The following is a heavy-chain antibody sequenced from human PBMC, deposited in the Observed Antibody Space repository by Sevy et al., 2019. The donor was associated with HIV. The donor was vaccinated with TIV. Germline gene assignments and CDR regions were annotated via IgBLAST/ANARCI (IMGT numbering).Heavy chain of an antibody. CDR2: INPDSGGP. J-gene: IGHJ4*02. CDR3: VRDDRDGYFDY. CDR1: GYTFTGYY. V-gene: IGHV1-2*02. Sequence: ASVKVSCKASGYTFTGYYMHWERQAPGQGLEWMGWINPDSGGPNYAPKFQGRVTLTRDTSISTAYMELSRLKSDDTAVYYCVRDDRDGYFDYWGQGTLVTVSS.